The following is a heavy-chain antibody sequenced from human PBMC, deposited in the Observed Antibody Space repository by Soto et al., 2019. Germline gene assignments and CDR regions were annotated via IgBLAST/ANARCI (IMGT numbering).Heavy chain of an antibody. V-gene: IGHV3-9*01. CDR1: GFTFDDYA. D-gene: IGHD3-16*01. CDR2: ISWNSGSI. CDR3: AKDWGAAKYWYFDL. Sequence: EVQLVESGGGLVQPGRSLRLSCAASGFTFDDYAMHWVRQAPGKGLEWVSGISWNSGSIGYADSVKGRFTISRDNAKNSLYLQMNSLRAEDTALYYCAKDWGAAKYWYFDLWGRGTLVTVSS. J-gene: IGHJ2*01.